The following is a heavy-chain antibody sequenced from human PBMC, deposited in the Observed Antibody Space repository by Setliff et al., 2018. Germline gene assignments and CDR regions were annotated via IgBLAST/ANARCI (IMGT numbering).Heavy chain of an antibody. J-gene: IGHJ3*01. CDR3: ARHGPTRTDSWFDSFDV. Sequence: SETLSLTCTVSDGSISNAYWSWIRQSPGKGLEWIGYIYDTGSTNSDPSLKSRVTMSVDTSKNQVSLKMTSVTAADTAVYYCARHGPTRTDSWFDSFDVWGQGTMVTVSS. D-gene: IGHD3-10*01. CDR2: IYDTGST. CDR1: DGSISNAY. V-gene: IGHV4-59*08.